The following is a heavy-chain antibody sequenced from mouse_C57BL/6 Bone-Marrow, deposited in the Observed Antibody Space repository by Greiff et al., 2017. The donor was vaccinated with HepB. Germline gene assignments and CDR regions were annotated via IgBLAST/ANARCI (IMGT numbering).Heavy chain of an antibody. V-gene: IGHV5-4*01. J-gene: IGHJ1*03. CDR3: ARDTSVYYGSSYWYFDV. CDR1: GFTFSSYA. D-gene: IGHD1-1*01. Sequence: EVKLMESGGGLVKPGGSLKLSCAASGFTFSSYAMSWVRQTPEKRLEWVATISDGGSYTYYPDNVKGRFTISRDNAKNNLYLQMSHLKSEDTAMYYCARDTSVYYGSSYWYFDVWGTGTTVTVSS. CDR2: ISDGGSYT.